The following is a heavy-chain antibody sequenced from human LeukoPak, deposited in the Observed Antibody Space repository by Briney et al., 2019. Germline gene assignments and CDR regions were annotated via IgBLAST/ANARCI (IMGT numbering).Heavy chain of an antibody. CDR3: ARGHILTGYPRGVFDY. Sequence: GASVKVSSKASGYTFTSYDINWVRQATGQGLEWMGWMNPNSGNTGYAQKFQGRVTMTRNTSISTAYMELSSLRSEDTAVYYCARGHILTGYPRGVFDYWGQGTLVTVSS. D-gene: IGHD3-9*01. J-gene: IGHJ4*02. CDR1: GYTFTSYD. CDR2: MNPNSGNT. V-gene: IGHV1-8*01.